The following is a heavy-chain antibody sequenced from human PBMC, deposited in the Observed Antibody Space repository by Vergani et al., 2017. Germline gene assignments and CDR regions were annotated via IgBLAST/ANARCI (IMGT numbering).Heavy chain of an antibody. CDR2: IYYSGST. V-gene: IGHV4-39*07. CDR1: GGSISSTLYY. J-gene: IGHJ4*02. CDR3: ASSYSSSSLIDY. D-gene: IGHD6-6*01. Sequence: QLQLQESGPGLVKPSETLSLTCAVSGGSISSTLYYWGWIRQPPGKGLEWIGNIYYSGSTYYKPSLKSRITISVDTSKNQFSLKLSSVTAADTAVYYCASSYSSSSLIDYWGQGTLVTVSS.